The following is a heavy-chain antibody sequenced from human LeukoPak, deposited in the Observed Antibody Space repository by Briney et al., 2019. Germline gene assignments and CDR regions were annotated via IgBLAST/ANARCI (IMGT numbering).Heavy chain of an antibody. CDR1: GYTFTGYY. CDR2: INPNSGGT. V-gene: IGHV1-2*02. CDR3: ARDNIVVVPAAIGDWFDP. Sequence: ASVKVSCKASGYTFTGYYMHWVRQAPGQGLEWMGWINPNSGGTNYAQKFQGRVTMTRDTSISTAYMELSRLRSDDTAVYYCARDNIVVVPAAIGDWFDPWGQGDLVTVSS. J-gene: IGHJ5*02. D-gene: IGHD2-2*02.